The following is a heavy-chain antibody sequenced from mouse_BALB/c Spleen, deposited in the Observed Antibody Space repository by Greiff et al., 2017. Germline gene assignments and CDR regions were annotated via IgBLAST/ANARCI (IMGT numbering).Heavy chain of an antibody. V-gene: IGHV5-17*02. CDR2: ISSGSSTI. D-gene: IGHD2-14*01. CDR1: GFTFSSFG. CDR3: ARGYYRYPYAMDY. Sequence: EVKVVESGGGLVQPGGSRKLSCAASGFTFSSFGMHWVRQAPEKGLEWVAYISSGSSTIYYADTVKGRFTISRDNPTNTLFLQMTSLRSEDTAMYYCARGYYRYPYAMDYWGQGTSVTVSS. J-gene: IGHJ4*01.